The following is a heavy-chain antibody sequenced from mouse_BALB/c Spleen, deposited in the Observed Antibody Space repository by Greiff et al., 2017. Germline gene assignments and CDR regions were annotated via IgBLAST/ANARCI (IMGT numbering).Heavy chain of an antibody. J-gene: IGHJ4*01. CDR1: GYSITSGYY. CDR3: ARDYGPYAMDY. CDR2: ISYDGSN. Sequence: EVQLQQSGPGLVKPSQSLSLTCSVTGYSITSGYYWNWIRQFPGNKLEWMGYISYDGSNNYNPSLKNRISITRDTSKNQFFLKLNSVTTEDTATYYCARDYGPYAMDYWGQGTSVTVSS. D-gene: IGHD1-1*02. V-gene: IGHV3-6*02.